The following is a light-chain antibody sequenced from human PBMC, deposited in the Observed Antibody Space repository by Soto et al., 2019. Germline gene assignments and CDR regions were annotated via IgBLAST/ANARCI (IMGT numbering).Light chain of an antibody. CDR2: GAI. CDR1: QRVTNNY. CDR3: QQYDTKPLT. Sequence: EVVLTQSPGTLSLSPGERATLSCRASQRVTNNYLAWYQQKPGRAPRLLIFGAINRATGIPNRFSGSGSGTDFTLTISGLEPEDFALYFCQQYDTKPLTFGGGTKVEF. J-gene: IGKJ4*02. V-gene: IGKV3-20*01.